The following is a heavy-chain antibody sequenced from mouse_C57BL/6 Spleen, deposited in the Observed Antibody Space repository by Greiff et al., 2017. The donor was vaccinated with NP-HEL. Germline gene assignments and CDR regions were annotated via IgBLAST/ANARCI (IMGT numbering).Heavy chain of an antibody. Sequence: VQLQQPGAELVKPGASVKMSCKASGYTFTSYWITWVKQRPGQGLEWIGDLYPGSGSTNYNEKFKSKATLTVDTSSSTAYMQLSSLTSEDTAVYYCARDYYGNTYYFDYWGQGTTLTVSS. D-gene: IGHD2-1*01. V-gene: IGHV1-55*01. CDR2: LYPGSGST. CDR1: GYTFTSYW. CDR3: ARDYYGNTYYFDY. J-gene: IGHJ2*01.